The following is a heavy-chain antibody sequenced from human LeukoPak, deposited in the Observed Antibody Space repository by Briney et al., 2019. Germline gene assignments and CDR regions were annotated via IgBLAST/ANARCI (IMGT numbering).Heavy chain of an antibody. D-gene: IGHD3-10*01. CDR2: IWYDGSNK. CDR3: AKAGATMVRGPPQKNNWFDP. CDR1: GFTFSSYG. V-gene: IGHV3-33*06. J-gene: IGHJ5*02. Sequence: PGRSLRLSCAASGFTFSSYGMHWVRQAPGKGLEWVAVIWYDGSNKYYADSVKGRFTISRDNFKNTLYLQMNSLRAEDTAVYYCAKAGATMVRGPPQKNNWFDPWGQGTLVTVSS.